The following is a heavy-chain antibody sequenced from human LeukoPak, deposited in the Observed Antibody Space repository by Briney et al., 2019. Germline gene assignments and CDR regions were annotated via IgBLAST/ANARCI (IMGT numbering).Heavy chain of an antibody. Sequence: PGRSLRLSCVASGLTFSSYGMHWVRQAPGKGLEWVAVISYDGSNIYYAASVKGRFTISRDNSKNTLYLQMNGLRAEDTAVYYCAKVGCGSGYCAFDYWGQGTLVTVSS. J-gene: IGHJ4*02. CDR2: ISYDGSNI. CDR1: GLTFSSYG. V-gene: IGHV3-30*18. CDR3: AKVGCGSGYCAFDY. D-gene: IGHD3-22*01.